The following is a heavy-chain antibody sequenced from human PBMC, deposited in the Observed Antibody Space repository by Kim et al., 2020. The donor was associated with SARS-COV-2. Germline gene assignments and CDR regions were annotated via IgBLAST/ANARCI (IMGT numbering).Heavy chain of an antibody. CDR3: ARGRRDIVVVVAAPYYYYYIDV. CDR2: MNPNSGNT. D-gene: IGHD2-15*01. Sequence: ASVKVSCKASGYTFTSYDINWVRQATGQGLEWMGWMNPNSGNTGYAQKFQGRVTMTRNTSISTAYMELSSLRSEDTAVYYCARGRRDIVVVVAAPYYYYYIDVGGKETTVTVSS. J-gene: IGHJ6*03. V-gene: IGHV1-8*01. CDR1: GYTFTSYD.